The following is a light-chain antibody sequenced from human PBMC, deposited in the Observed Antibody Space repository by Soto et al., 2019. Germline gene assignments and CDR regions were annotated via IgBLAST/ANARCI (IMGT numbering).Light chain of an antibody. J-gene: IGKJ1*01. Sequence: DIQMTQSPSSLSASVGDRVTITCRASQGIGNDLGWFQQKSGKAPKRLIYAASTLQSGVPSRFSGSGSGTEFTLTISSLQPEDFATYCCLQHTSYPWTFGQGTKVEIK. CDR1: QGIGND. CDR3: LQHTSYPWT. CDR2: AAS. V-gene: IGKV1-17*01.